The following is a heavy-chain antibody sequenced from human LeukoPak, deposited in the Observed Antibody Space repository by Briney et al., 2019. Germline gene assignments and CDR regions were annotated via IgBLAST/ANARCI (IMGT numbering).Heavy chain of an antibody. CDR3: AKDLSSSWYYFDY. D-gene: IGHD6-13*01. V-gene: IGHV3-30*02. CDR2: IRYDGSNK. Sequence: PGGSLRLSCAASGFTFSSYSMNWVRQAPGKGLEWVAFIRYDGSNKYYADSVKGRFTISRDNSKNTLYLQMNSLRAEDTAVYYCAKDLSSSWYYFDYWGQGTLVTVSS. J-gene: IGHJ4*02. CDR1: GFTFSSYS.